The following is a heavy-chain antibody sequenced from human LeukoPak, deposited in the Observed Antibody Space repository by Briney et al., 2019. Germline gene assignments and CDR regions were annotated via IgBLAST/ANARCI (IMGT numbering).Heavy chain of an antibody. Sequence: GGSLRLSCASSGFTVSSNYMSWVRQAPGKGLEWVSVIYGGGTTYYADSVKGRFTISRDNSKNTLYLQMNSLRPEDTAVYYCARCTASCYANAFDVWAKGHCSPSLQ. CDR1: GFTVSSNY. J-gene: IGHJ3*01. V-gene: IGHV3-66*01. D-gene: IGHD2-2*01. CDR3: ARCTASCYANAFDV. CDR2: IYGGGTT.